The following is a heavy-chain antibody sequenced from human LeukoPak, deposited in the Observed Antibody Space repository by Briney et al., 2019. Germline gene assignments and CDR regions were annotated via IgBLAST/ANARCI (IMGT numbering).Heavy chain of an antibody. J-gene: IGHJ4*02. CDR1: GYTFTSYG. Sequence: ASVKVSCKASGYTFTSYGISWVRQAPGQGLEWMGWISAYNGNTNYAQKLQGRVTMTTDTSTSTAYMELRSLRSDDTAVYYCARESTVVTPGYFDYWGQGTLVTVSS. D-gene: IGHD4-23*01. CDR3: ARESTVVTPGYFDY. CDR2: ISAYNGNT. V-gene: IGHV1-18*01.